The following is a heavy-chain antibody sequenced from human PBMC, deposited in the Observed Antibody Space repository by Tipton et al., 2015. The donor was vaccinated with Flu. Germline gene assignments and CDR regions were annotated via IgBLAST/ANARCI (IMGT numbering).Heavy chain of an antibody. D-gene: IGHD4-11*01. CDR3: ARDRGYSTFDY. CDR2: INQHGSEK. CDR1: GFTFSSYW. V-gene: IGHV3-7*01. J-gene: IGHJ4*02. Sequence: GSLRLSCAASGFTFSSYWMSWVRQAPGKGLEWVANINQHGSEKNYVESVEGRCTISRDNAENSVYLQMNSLRGEDTAVYYCARDRGYSTFDYWGQGTLVTVSS.